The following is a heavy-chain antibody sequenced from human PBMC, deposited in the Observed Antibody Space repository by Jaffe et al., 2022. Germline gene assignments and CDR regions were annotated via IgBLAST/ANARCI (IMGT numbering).Heavy chain of an antibody. V-gene: IGHV3-30*02. Sequence: QVQLVESGGGVVQPGGSLRLSCAASGFTFSSYGMHWVRQAPGKGLEWVAFIRYDGSNKYYADSVKGRFTISRDNSKNTLYLQMNSLRAEDTAVYYCAKDHGRKYHTAMVFDYWGQGTLVTVSS. J-gene: IGHJ4*02. CDR1: GFTFSSYG. D-gene: IGHD5-18*01. CDR3: AKDHGRKYHTAMVFDY. CDR2: IRYDGSNK.